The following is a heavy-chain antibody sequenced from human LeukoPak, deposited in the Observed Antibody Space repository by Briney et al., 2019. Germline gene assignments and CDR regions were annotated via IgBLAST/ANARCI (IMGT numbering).Heavy chain of an antibody. V-gene: IGHV4-34*01. CDR2: INHSGST. Sequence: SETLSLTCAVYGGSFSGYYWSWIRQPPGKGLEWIGEINHSGSTNYNPSLKSRVTISVDTSKNQFSLKLSSVTAADTAVYYCARGYRVSGSYKALYYCYGMDVWGQGTTVTVSS. CDR3: ARGYRVSGSYKALYYCYGMDV. J-gene: IGHJ6*02. D-gene: IGHD1-26*01. CDR1: GGSFSGYY.